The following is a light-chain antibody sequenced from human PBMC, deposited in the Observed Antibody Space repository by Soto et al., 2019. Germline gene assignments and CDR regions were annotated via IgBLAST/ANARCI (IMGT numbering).Light chain of an antibody. J-gene: IGKJ3*01. CDR2: AAS. CDR3: QQYYSYPRT. V-gene: IGKV1-39*01. CDR1: QSISSY. Sequence: DIQMTQSPSSLSASVGDRVTITCRASQSISSYLNWYQQKPGKAPKLLIYAASSLQSGVPSRFSGSGSGTDFTLTISCLQSEEFATYYCQQYYSYPRTFGPGTKVDIK.